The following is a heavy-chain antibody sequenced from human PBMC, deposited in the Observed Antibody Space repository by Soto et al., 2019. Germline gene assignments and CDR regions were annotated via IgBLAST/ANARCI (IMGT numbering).Heavy chain of an antibody. J-gene: IGHJ3*02. CDR1: GFTFSNYA. Sequence: QVQLVESGGGVVQPGRSLRLSCAASGFTFSNYAMHWVRQAPGKGLEWVADILSDEINKYSADSVKGRFTLSRDNSKNTLYLQMNILRPEDRAVYYCAIIATSGGGDAFDIWGQGTMVTVSS. V-gene: IGHV3-30-3*01. CDR3: AIIATSGGGDAFDI. CDR2: ILSDEINK. D-gene: IGHD6-13*01.